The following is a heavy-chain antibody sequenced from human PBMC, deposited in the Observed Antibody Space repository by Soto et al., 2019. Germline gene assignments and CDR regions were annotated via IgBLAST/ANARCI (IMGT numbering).Heavy chain of an antibody. D-gene: IGHD3-3*01. V-gene: IGHV3-30*18. Sequence: GGSLRLSCAASGFTFSSYGMHWVRQAPGKGLEWVAVISYDGSNKYYADSVKGRFTISRDNSKNTLYLQMNSLRAEDTAVYYCGKVDNDFWSGYFGYWGRGTLVTVSS. CDR3: GKVDNDFWSGYFGY. J-gene: IGHJ4*02. CDR2: ISYDGSNK. CDR1: GFTFSSYG.